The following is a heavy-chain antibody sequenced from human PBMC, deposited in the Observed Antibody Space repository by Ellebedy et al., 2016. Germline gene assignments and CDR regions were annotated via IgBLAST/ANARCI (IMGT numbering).Heavy chain of an antibody. V-gene: IGHV3-15*01. D-gene: IGHD6-6*01. CDR3: ATGLRQYFDY. CDR2: IRGNIDGGTT. Sequence: GGSLRLSCAASGFTFSNFALSWVRQAPGKGLEWVGRIRGNIDGGTTEFPAPVKGRFSISRGDSKNTLNLQMISLKTEDTAVYYCATGLRQYFDYWGQGALVTVS. CDR1: GFTFSNFA. J-gene: IGHJ4*02.